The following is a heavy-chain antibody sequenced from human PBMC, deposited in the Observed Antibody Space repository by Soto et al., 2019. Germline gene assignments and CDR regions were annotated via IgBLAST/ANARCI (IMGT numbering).Heavy chain of an antibody. CDR3: ARGLAGVGAFDI. V-gene: IGHV4-34*01. CDR2: INHSGST. D-gene: IGHD3-10*01. Sequence: SETLSLTCAVYGGSFSGYYWSWIRQPPGKGLEWIGEINHSGSTNYNPSLKSRVTISVDTSKSQFSLKLSSVTAADTAVYYCARGLAGVGAFDIWGQGTMVTVSS. CDR1: GGSFSGYY. J-gene: IGHJ3*02.